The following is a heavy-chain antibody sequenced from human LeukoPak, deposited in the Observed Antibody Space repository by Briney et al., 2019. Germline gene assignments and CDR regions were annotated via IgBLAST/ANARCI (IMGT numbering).Heavy chain of an antibody. CDR3: ARDVDTSGHYGWFDP. J-gene: IGHJ5*02. D-gene: IGHD3-22*01. Sequence: GLSLGLLYGTSGFRLQIFCQHWARQAPGKGLEGGAVIWYDGNRKYYADSVKGRFTISRDTSKNTLYLQMNSLRAEDTAVYSCARDVDTSGHYGWFDPWGQGTLVTVSS. V-gene: IGHV3-33*08. CDR2: IWYDGNRK. CDR1: GFRLQIFC.